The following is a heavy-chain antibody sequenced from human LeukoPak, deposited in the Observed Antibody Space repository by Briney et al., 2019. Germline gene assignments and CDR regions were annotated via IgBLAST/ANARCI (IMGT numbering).Heavy chain of an antibody. J-gene: IGHJ5*02. CDR2: ISSSSSYI. D-gene: IGHD3-10*01. Sequence: GGSLRLSCVASGFTFSSYSMNWVRQAPGKGLEWVSSISSSSSYIYYADSVKGRFTISRDNAKNSLYLQMNSLRVDDTAVYYCATAGYYASGTWGQGTLVTVSS. CDR1: GFTFSSYS. V-gene: IGHV3-21*04. CDR3: ATAGYYASGT.